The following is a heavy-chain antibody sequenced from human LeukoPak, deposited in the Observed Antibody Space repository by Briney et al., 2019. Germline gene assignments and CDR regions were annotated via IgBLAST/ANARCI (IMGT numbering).Heavy chain of an antibody. CDR3: ARVQWLGAFDI. V-gene: IGHV4-59*01. CDR2: IYYSGST. D-gene: IGHD6-19*01. CDR1: GGSISSYY. J-gene: IGHJ3*02. Sequence: SETLSLTCTVSGGSISSYYWSWIRQPPGKGLEWIGYIYYSGSTNYNPSLKSRVTISVDTSKNQFSLKLSSVTAADTAVYYCARVQWLGAFDIWGQGTMVSVSS.